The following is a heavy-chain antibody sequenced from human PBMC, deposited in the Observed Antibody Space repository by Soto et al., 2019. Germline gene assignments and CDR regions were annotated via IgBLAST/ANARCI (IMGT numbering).Heavy chain of an antibody. D-gene: IGHD3-10*01. CDR1: GYSFTSYW. J-gene: IGHJ5*02. Sequence: PGESLKISCKGSGYSFTSYWIGWVRQMPGKGLEWMGIIYPGDSDTRYSPSFQGQVTISADKSISTAYLQWSSLKASDTAMYYCARFMVLWFGELPTTKLSGWFDPWGQGTLVTVSS. V-gene: IGHV5-51*01. CDR3: ARFMVLWFGELPTTKLSGWFDP. CDR2: IYPGDSDT.